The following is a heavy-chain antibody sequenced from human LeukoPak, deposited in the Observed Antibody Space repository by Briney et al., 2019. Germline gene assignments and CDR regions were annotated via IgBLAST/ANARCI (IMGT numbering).Heavy chain of an antibody. Sequence: GGSLRLSCAASGFTFSSYGMHWVRQAPGKGLEWVAFIRYDGSNKYYADSVKGRFTISRDNSKNTLYLQMNSLRAEDTAVYYCAKIGDSSTYELDYWGQGTLVTVSS. CDR2: IRYDGSNK. V-gene: IGHV3-30*02. J-gene: IGHJ4*02. CDR1: GFTFSSYG. CDR3: AKIGDSSTYELDY. D-gene: IGHD6-13*01.